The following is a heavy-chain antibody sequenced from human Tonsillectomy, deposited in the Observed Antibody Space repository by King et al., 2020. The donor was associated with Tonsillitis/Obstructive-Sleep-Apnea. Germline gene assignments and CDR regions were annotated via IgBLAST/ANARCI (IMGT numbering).Heavy chain of an antibody. CDR2: IYPGDSDT. Sequence: QLVQSGAEVKKPGESLKISCKGSGYSFTSYWIAWVRQMPGKGLEWMGIIYPGDSDTRYSPSFQVQVSISADKSISTAYLLQSSLKASDTAMYYCARQKDDSSGYYFDAFDIWGQGTMVTVSS. V-gene: IGHV5-51*01. CDR1: GYSFTSYW. J-gene: IGHJ3*02. D-gene: IGHD3-22*01. CDR3: ARQKDDSSGYYFDAFDI.